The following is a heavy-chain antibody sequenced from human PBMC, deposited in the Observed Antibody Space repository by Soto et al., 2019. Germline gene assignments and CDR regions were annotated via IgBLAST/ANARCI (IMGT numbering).Heavy chain of an antibody. J-gene: IGHJ4*02. CDR1: GFSFSSSD. V-gene: IGHV3-21*06. Sequence: EVQLVESGGGLVEPGGSLRLSCATSGFSFSSSDMTWVRQAPGKGLEYVSSINYSGRYMFYAGSLRRRFTVSRDNAKNSLYLQMNSLRAEDTAVYYCARKSSSDSTGYDYFDYWGQGTLVTVSS. D-gene: IGHD3-22*01. CDR3: ARKSSSDSTGYDYFDY. CDR2: INYSGRYM.